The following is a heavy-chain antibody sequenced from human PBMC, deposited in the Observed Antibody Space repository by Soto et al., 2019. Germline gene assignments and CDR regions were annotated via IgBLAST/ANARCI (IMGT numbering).Heavy chain of an antibody. Sequence: XSVKVSCKASVYTFTSYGISWVRQAPGQGLEWMGWISAYNGNTNYAQKLQGRVTMTTDTSTSTAYMELRSLRSDDTAVYYCARGNYYGSGNDYYYGMDVWGQGTTVTVSS. CDR2: ISAYNGNT. J-gene: IGHJ6*02. D-gene: IGHD3-10*01. V-gene: IGHV1-18*01. CDR3: ARGNYYGSGNDYYYGMDV. CDR1: VYTFTSYG.